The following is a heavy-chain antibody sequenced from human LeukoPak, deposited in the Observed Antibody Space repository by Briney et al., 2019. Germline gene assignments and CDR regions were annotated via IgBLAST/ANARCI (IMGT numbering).Heavy chain of an antibody. CDR1: GGSISSSSHY. Sequence: KPSETLSLTCTVSGGSISSSSHYWGWIRQPPGKGLEWIGSMYYRGSTYHNPSLKSRVTISVDTSKNQFSLKLSSVTAADTAVYYCARGDWGFDYWGQGTLVTVSS. CDR2: MYYRGST. V-gene: IGHV4-39*07. CDR3: ARGDWGFDY. D-gene: IGHD7-27*01. J-gene: IGHJ4*02.